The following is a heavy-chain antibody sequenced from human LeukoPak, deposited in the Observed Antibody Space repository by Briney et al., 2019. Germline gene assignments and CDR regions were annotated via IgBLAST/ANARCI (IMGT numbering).Heavy chain of an antibody. J-gene: IGHJ5*02. CDR1: GYSISSGYY. Sequence: PSETLSLTCAVSGYSISSGYYWSWIRQPAGKGLEWIGRIYTSGSTNYNPSLKSRVTMSVDTSKNQFSLKLSSVTAADTAVYYCARDTTVTGWFDPWGQGTLVTVSS. D-gene: IGHD4-17*01. CDR2: IYTSGST. CDR3: ARDTTVTGWFDP. V-gene: IGHV4-4*07.